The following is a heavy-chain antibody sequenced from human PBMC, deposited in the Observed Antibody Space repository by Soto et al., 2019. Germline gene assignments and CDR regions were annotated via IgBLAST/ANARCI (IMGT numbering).Heavy chain of an antibody. CDR2: INSDGSST. J-gene: IGHJ3*02. D-gene: IGHD1-26*01. CDR3: AREEWELLPYAFDI. Sequence: EVQLVESGGGLVQPGGSLRLSCAASGFTFSSYWMHWVRQAPGKGLVWVSRINSDGSSTSYANSVKGRFTISRDNAKNTLHLQMDSLRAEDTAVYYCAREEWELLPYAFDIWGQGTMVTVSS. CDR1: GFTFSSYW. V-gene: IGHV3-74*01.